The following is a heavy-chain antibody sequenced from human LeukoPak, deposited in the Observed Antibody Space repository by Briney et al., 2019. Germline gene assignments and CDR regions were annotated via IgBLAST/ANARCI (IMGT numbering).Heavy chain of an antibody. V-gene: IGHV5-10-1*01. D-gene: IGHD2-15*01. Sequence: HGESLKISCKGSGYSFTSYWISWVRQMPGKGLEWMGRIDPSDSYTNYSPSFQGHVTISADKSISTAYLQWSSLKASDTAMYYCARRSDNDLYYYYGMDVWGQGTTVTVSS. CDR1: GYSFTSYW. J-gene: IGHJ6*02. CDR2: IDPSDSYT. CDR3: ARRSDNDLYYYYGMDV.